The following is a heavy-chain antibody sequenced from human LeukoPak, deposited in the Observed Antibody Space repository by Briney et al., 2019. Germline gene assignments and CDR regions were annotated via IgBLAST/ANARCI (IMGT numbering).Heavy chain of an antibody. J-gene: IGHJ4*02. D-gene: IGHD5-18*01. V-gene: IGHV3-21*01. CDR2: ISSSSSYI. CDR3: ARGGKQLWVFDY. Sequence: GGSLRLSCAASGFTFSSYSMNWVRQAPGKGLEWVSSISSSSSYIYYADSVKGRFTISRDNAENSLYLQMNSLRAEDTAVYYCARGGKQLWVFDYWGQGTLVTVSS. CDR1: GFTFSSYS.